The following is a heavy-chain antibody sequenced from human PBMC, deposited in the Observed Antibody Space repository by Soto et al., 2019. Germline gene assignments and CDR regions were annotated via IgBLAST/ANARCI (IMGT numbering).Heavy chain of an antibody. D-gene: IGHD5-18*01. CDR1: GFTFSSYA. V-gene: IGHV3-30-3*01. CDR2: ISYDGSNK. J-gene: IGHJ4*02. Sequence: SLRLSCAASGFTFSSYAMHWVRQAPGKGLEWVAVISYDGSNKYYADSVKGRFTISRDNSKNTLYLQMNRLRAEDTAVYYCGGERGYSYGTDYWGQGTLVTVS. CDR3: GGERGYSYGTDY.